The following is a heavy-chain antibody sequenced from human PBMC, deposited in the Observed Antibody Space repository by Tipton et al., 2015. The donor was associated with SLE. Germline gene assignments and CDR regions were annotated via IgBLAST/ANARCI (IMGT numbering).Heavy chain of an antibody. J-gene: IGHJ6*04. V-gene: IGHV5-51*01. CDR2: IYTGDSDT. CDR1: GYSFTSYW. Sequence: VQLVQSGAEVKKPGESLKISCKGSGYSFTSYWIGWVRQMPGKGLEWMGIIYTGDSDTRYSPPFQGQVTISADKSISTAYLQWSSLKASDTAMYYCSIHPLGYYGSGASDYVMGVWCEWATVTVSS. D-gene: IGHD3-10*01. CDR3: SIHPLGYYGSGASDYVMGV.